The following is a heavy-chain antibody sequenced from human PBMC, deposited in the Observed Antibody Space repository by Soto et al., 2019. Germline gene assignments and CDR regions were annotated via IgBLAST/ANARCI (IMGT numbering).Heavy chain of an antibody. D-gene: IGHD2-21*01. CDR2: ISHDGSKK. CDR1: GFTFSSNA. J-gene: IGHJ4*02. V-gene: IGHV3-30-3*01. CDR3: AGGVVIWGDY. Sequence: QVQLVESGGGVVQPGRSLRLSCAASGFTFSSNAMHWVRQAPGKGLEWVAVISHDGSKKYYADSVKGRFTISRDNSKNTLYLQMNSLRAEDTAVYYWAGGVVIWGDYWGQGTLVTVSS.